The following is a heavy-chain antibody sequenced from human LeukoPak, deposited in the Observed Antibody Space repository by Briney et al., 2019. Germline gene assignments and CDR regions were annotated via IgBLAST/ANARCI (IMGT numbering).Heavy chain of an antibody. V-gene: IGHV3-23*01. Sequence: GGSLRLSCAASGFTFSSYAMSWVRQAPGKGLEWVSAISGSGGNTYYADSVKGRFTISRDNSKNMLYLQMNSLRAEDTAVYYCAKVPLPVTMVRGVISFFDYWGQGTLVTVSS. CDR3: AKVPLPVTMVRGVISFFDY. D-gene: IGHD3-10*01. J-gene: IGHJ4*02. CDR2: ISGSGGNT. CDR1: GFTFSSYA.